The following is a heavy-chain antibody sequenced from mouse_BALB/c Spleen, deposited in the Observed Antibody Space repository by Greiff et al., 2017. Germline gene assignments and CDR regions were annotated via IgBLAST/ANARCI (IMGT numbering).Heavy chain of an antibody. CDR3: ARGGYFDD. J-gene: IGHJ2*01. V-gene: IGHV3-2*02. CDR1: GYSITSDYA. CDR2: ISYSGST. Sequence: EVKLMESGPGLVKPSQSLSLTCTVTGYSITSDYAWNWIRQFPGNKLEWMGYISYSGSTSYNPSLKSRISITRDTSKNQFFLQLNSVTTEDTATYYCARGGYFDDWGQGTTLTVSS.